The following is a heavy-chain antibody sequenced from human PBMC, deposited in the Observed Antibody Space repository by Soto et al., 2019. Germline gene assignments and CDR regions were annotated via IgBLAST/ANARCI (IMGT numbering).Heavy chain of an antibody. V-gene: IGHV1-8*01. D-gene: IGHD3-22*01. J-gene: IGHJ6*02. Sequence: ASVKVSCKASGYTFTSYDINWVRQATGQGLEWMGWMNPNSGNTGYAQKFQGRVTMTRNTSISTAYMELNSLRAEDTAVYYCARVNAVYYYYGMDVWGQGTTVTVSS. CDR1: GYTFTSYD. CDR2: MNPNSGNT. CDR3: ARVNAVYYYYGMDV.